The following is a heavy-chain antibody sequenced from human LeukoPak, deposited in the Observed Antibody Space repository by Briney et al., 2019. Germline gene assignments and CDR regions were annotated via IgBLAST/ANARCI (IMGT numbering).Heavy chain of an antibody. CDR1: GGSVTSTNW. D-gene: IGHD6-25*01. CDR2: VHLDGRT. CDR3: AREGGFYRPLDY. Sequence: PSETLSLTCDVSGGSVTSTNWWTWFRRPPGTGLEWIGEVHLDGRTNYNPSLKSRLVMSADLPENHIALKLTSVTAADTAVYYCAREGGFYRPLDYSGQGTLVTVSS. J-gene: IGHJ4*02. V-gene: IGHV4-4*02.